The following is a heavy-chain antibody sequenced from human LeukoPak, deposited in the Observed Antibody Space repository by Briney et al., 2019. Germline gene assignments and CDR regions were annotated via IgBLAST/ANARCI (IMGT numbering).Heavy chain of an antibody. J-gene: IGHJ4*02. CDR2: IYYSGST. V-gene: IGHV4-39*01. CDR3: ARHLLGKTEFDY. Sequence: SETLSLTCTVSGGSISSSSYYWGWIRQPPGKGLEWIGSIYYSGSTYYNPSLKSRVTISVDTSKNQFSLKLSSVTAADTAVYYCARHLLGKTEFDYWGQGTLVTVSS. CDR1: GGSISSSSYY. D-gene: IGHD2-15*01.